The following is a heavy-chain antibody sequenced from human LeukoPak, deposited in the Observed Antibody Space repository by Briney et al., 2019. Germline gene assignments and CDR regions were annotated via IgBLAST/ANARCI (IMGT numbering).Heavy chain of an antibody. CDR2: VDHTGST. Sequence: SETLSLTCSVSVDSITMYYWTWIRQPPGKGLEWIGYVDHTGSTNFNPSLNGRVSISRDTTNNLFSLRLRSVTAADTAVYSCARGRVSSSTWYSTYYYYFYMDVWGKGTTVTVSS. CDR3: ARGRVSSSTWYSTYYYYFYMDV. CDR1: VDSITMYY. D-gene: IGHD1-1*01. J-gene: IGHJ6*03. V-gene: IGHV4-59*01.